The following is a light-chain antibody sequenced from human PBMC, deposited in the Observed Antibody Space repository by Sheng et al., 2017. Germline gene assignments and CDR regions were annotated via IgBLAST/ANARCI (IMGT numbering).Light chain of an antibody. V-gene: IGKV1-39*01. J-gene: IGKJ5*01. Sequence: DIQMTQSPSSLSASVGDRVTITCRASQNINSYLNWYHHEPGKAPKLLIFAASSLQSGVPSRFSGSGSGTDFTLTISSLQPEDFATYYCQQTYSTPITFGQGTRLEIK. CDR1: QNINSY. CDR2: AAS. CDR3: QQTYSTPIT.